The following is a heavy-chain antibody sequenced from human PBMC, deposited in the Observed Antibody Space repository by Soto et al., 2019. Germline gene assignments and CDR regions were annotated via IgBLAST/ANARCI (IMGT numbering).Heavy chain of an antibody. V-gene: IGHV1-46*02. J-gene: IGHJ6*02. Sequence: GASVKVSCKASGYTFDTYYIHWVRQAPGQGLEWMGIINPGNTNIKYAERFQGRITVTRDTSTSTVYLQLSSLKTEDTALYYCARDRFEGLAGRSHGMDVWGQGTMVTVSS. CDR1: GYTFDTYY. CDR2: INPGNTNI. D-gene: IGHD3-16*01. CDR3: ARDRFEGLAGRSHGMDV.